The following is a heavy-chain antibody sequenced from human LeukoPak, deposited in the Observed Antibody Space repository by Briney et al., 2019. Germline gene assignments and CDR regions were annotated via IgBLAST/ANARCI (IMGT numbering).Heavy chain of an antibody. J-gene: IGHJ6*02. Sequence: GASVKASCKASGYTFTSYYMHWVRQAPGQGLEWMGIINPSGGSTSYAQKFQGRVTMTRDTSTSTVYMELSSLRSEDTAVYYCARDLYDILTGYYNGYYYYGMDVWGQGTTVTVSS. CDR1: GYTFTSYY. V-gene: IGHV1-46*01. CDR2: INPSGGST. D-gene: IGHD3-9*01. CDR3: ARDLYDILTGYYNGYYYYGMDV.